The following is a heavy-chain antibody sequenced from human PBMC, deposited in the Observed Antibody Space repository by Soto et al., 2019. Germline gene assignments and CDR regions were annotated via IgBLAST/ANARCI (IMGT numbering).Heavy chain of an antibody. V-gene: IGHV3-30*03. Sequence: ESGGGVVQPGRSLRLSCAASGFTFSSYGMHWVRQAPGKGLEWVAVISYDGSNKYYADSVKGRFTISRDNSKNTLYLQMNSLRAEDTAVYYCATGRFRYGSGGSCYSRYFDYWGQGTLVTVSS. CDR2: ISYDGSNK. CDR1: GFTFSSYG. J-gene: IGHJ4*02. D-gene: IGHD2-15*01. CDR3: ATGRFRYGSGGSCYSRYFDY.